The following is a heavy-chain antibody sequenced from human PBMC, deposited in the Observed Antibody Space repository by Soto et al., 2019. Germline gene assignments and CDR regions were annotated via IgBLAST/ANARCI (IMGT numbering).Heavy chain of an antibody. V-gene: IGHV1-18*01. CDR2: ISAYNGNT. CDR3: ARFLRASSSWWNAY. Sequence: QVQLVQSGAEVKKPGASVKVSCKASGYTFTSYGISWVRQAPGQGLEWMGWISAYNGNTNYAQKLQGRVTMTPDTSASTAYMERRSLGSDDTAVYYCARFLRASSSWWNAYWGRGTLVIVSS. J-gene: IGHJ4*02. D-gene: IGHD6-13*01. CDR1: GYTFTSYG.